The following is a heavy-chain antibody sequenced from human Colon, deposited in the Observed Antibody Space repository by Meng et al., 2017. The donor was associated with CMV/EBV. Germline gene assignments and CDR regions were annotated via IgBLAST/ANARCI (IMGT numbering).Heavy chain of an antibody. D-gene: IGHD1-26*01. Sequence: GESLKISCAASGFTFSSYSMSWVRQAPGKGLEWVSSITSSSETIYYADSVKGRFTILRDNAKNSLHLQMNSLRADDTAVYYCVRDSYSWSPAQSGADHWGRGTLVTVSS. V-gene: IGHV3-48*04. J-gene: IGHJ4*02. CDR1: GFTFSSYS. CDR3: VRDSYSWSPAQSGADH. CDR2: ITSSSETI.